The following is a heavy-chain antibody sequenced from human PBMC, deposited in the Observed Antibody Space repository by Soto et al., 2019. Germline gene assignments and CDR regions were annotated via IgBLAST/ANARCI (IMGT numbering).Heavy chain of an antibody. CDR1: GGSISSYY. CDR2: IYYSGST. Sequence: ETLSLTCTVSGGSISSYYWSWIRQPPGKGLEWIGYIYYSGSTNYNPSLKSRVTISVDTSKNQFSLKLSSVTAADTAVYYCARAQGAAGTSDFDYWGQGTLVTVSS. V-gene: IGHV4-59*01. D-gene: IGHD6-13*01. CDR3: ARAQGAAGTSDFDY. J-gene: IGHJ4*02.